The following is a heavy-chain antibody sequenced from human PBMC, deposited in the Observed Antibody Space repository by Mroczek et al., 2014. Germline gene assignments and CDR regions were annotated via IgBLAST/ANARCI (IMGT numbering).Heavy chain of an antibody. D-gene: IGHD3-10*01. J-gene: IGHJ5*02. CDR2: ISSSGSTI. CDR1: GFTFSDYY. V-gene: IGHV3-11*01. CDR3: ARDRARGSGSYSPNWFDP. Sequence: QVSWWNLGEGLVKPGGSLRLSCAASGFTFSDYYMSWIRQAPGKGLEWVSYISSSGSTIYYADSVKGRFTISRDNAKNSLYLQMNSLRAEDTAVYYCARDRARGSGSYSPNWFDPWGQGTLVTVSS.